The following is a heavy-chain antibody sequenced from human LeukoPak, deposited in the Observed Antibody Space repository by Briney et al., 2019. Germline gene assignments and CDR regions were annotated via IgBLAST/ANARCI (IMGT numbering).Heavy chain of an antibody. CDR1: GFTFSSYN. J-gene: IGHJ4*02. CDR2: ISSSSSYI. V-gene: IGHV3-21*01. D-gene: IGHD3-10*01. Sequence: GGSLRLSCAASGFTFSSYNMNWVRQAPGKGLEWVSSISSSSSYIYYADSVKGRFTISRDNAKNSLYLQMNSLRAEDTAVYYCARPGYGSGSYYYYWGQGTLVTVSS. CDR3: ARPGYGSGSYYYY.